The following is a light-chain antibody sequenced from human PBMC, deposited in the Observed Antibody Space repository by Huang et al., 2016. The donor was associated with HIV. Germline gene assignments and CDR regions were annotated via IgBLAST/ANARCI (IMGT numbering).Light chain of an antibody. V-gene: IGKV3-11*01. CDR2: DAS. Sequence: EIVLTQSPVTLSRSPGQIATLSCRASQSVDTYLAWYQQKPGQAPRLRIYDASNGATGIPARFSGSGSGTDFTLTISSLEPDDFVLYFCQQRGTWPPTFGGGTTLEIK. CDR1: QSVDTY. CDR3: QQRGTWPPT. J-gene: IGKJ4*01.